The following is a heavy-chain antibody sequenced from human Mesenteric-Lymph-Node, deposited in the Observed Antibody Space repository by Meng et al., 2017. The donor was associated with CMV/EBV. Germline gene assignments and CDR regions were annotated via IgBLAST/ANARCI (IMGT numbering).Heavy chain of an antibody. V-gene: IGHV4-34*01. J-gene: IGHJ4*02. D-gene: IGHD3-16*01. CDR1: GGSISSYY. CDR2: INHSKST. Sequence: SETLSLTCTVSGGSISSYYWSWIRQPPGKGLEWIGEINHSKSTNYNPSLKSRVTISVDTSKNQFSLNLRFVSAEDTAVYYCAKDWSLYGGGRVQGGWGQGTLVTVSS. CDR3: AKDWSLYGGGRVQGG.